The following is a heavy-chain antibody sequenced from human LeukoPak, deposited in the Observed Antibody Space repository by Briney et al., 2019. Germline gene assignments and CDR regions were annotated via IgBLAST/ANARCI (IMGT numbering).Heavy chain of an antibody. D-gene: IGHD2-2*01. CDR1: GDSISNGDYY. V-gene: IGHV4-30-4*01. CDR3: ARGPGVPARD. Sequence: PSQTLFLTCTVSGDSISNGDYYWSWIRQPPGKGLEWIGYIHDSGSTYYNPSLKTRLAMSVDTSKNQFSLKLSSVTAADTAVYYCARGPGVPARDWGQGTLVTVSS. J-gene: IGHJ4*02. CDR2: IHDSGST.